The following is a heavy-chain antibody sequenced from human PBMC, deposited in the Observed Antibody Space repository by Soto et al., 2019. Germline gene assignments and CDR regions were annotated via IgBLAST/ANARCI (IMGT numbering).Heavy chain of an antibody. CDR2: IRSKAYGGTT. V-gene: IGHV3-49*02. CDR3: TRDSKFTIFGVVIIAYYFDY. Sequence: GGSLRLSCAGSGFMFSYAWINWVRQAPGKGLEWVGFIRSKAYGGTTEYAASVKGRFTISRDDSKSIAYLQMNSLKTEDTAVYYCTRDSKFTIFGVVIIAYYFDYWGQGTLVTVSS. J-gene: IGHJ4*02. D-gene: IGHD3-3*01. CDR1: GFMFSYAW.